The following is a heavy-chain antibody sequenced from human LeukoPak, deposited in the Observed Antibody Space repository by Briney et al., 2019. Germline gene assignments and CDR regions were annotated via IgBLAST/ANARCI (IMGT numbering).Heavy chain of an antibody. V-gene: IGHV4-34*01. D-gene: IGHD4-23*01. J-gene: IGHJ4*02. Sequence: SETLSLTCAVYGGSFSGYYWSWIRQPPGKGLEWIGEINHSGSTNYNPSLKSRVTISVDTSKNQFSLKLSSVTAADTAAYYCARVAVVTRLDYWGQGTLVTVSS. CDR3: ARVAVVTRLDY. CDR1: GGSFSGYY. CDR2: INHSGST.